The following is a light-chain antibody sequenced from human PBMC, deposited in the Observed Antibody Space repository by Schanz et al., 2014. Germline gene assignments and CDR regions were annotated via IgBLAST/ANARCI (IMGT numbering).Light chain of an antibody. J-gene: IGKJ3*01. CDR2: GAS. CDR1: QSVSSSD. V-gene: IGKV3-20*01. Sequence: EIVLTQSPGTLSLSPGERATLSCRASQSVSSSDLAWYQQKPGQAPRLLIYGASTRATGVPARFSGSGSGTEFTLTISSLQSEDFAVYYCHQYINSPFTFGPGTKLDLK. CDR3: HQYINSPFT.